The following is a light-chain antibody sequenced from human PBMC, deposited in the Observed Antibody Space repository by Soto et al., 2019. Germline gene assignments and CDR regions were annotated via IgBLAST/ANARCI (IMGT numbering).Light chain of an antibody. CDR2: EVS. J-gene: IGLJ2*01. CDR1: RSDVGSYNL. Sequence: QSALTQPASVSGSPGQSITISCTGTRSDVGSYNLVSWYQQHPGKAPKLMIYEVSKRPSGVSKRFSGSKSGNTASLTISGLQAEDEADYYCCSYAGSSYVVFGGGNKLTVL. V-gene: IGLV2-23*02. CDR3: CSYAGSSYVV.